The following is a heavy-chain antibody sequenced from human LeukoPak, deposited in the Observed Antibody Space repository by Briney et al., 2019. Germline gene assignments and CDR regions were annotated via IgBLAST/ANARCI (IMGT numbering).Heavy chain of an antibody. CDR1: GFTFSSYA. CDR3: AKDGGVLYYDSSGYPTKIFDS. V-gene: IGHV3-23*01. Sequence: QPGGSLRLSCATSGFTFSSYAMSWVRQAPGKGLEWVSAISGSGVSTYYADSVKGRFTISRDNSKNTLYLQMNSLRAEDMAVYYCAKDGGVLYYDSSGYPTKIFDSWGQGTLVTVSS. D-gene: IGHD3-22*01. CDR2: ISGSGVST. J-gene: IGHJ4*02.